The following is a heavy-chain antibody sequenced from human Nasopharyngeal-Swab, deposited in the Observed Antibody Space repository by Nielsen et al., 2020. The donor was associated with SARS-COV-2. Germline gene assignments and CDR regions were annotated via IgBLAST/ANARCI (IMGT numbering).Heavy chain of an antibody. J-gene: IGHJ6*03. D-gene: IGHD2-2*01. CDR1: GASFSGYY. CDR3: ARVNNGGGIVPASYSFFMDV. Sequence: SETLSLTCVLNGASFSGYYWGWIRQPPGQGLEWIGDITRSGNTNYNPALKSRVTISMATSKDEFSLKLTSVTDADTAIYFCARVNNGGGIVPASYSFFMDVWGKGTSVAVSS. CDR2: ITRSGNT. V-gene: IGHV4-34*01.